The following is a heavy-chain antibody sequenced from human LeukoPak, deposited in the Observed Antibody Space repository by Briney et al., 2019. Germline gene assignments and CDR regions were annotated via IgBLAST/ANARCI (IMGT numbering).Heavy chain of an antibody. Sequence: ASVKVSCKTSGFTFSGYYMQWVRQAPGQGLEWMGIINPSDGSTKYAQKFQGRVTMTGDTSMNTVYMELSSLRSEDTALYFCARDGLQTRYSWNDEGRKNWFDPWGQGTLVTVSS. J-gene: IGHJ5*02. CDR1: GFTFSGYY. CDR3: ARDGLQTRYSWNDEGRKNWFDP. CDR2: INPSDGST. D-gene: IGHD1-1*01. V-gene: IGHV1-46*01.